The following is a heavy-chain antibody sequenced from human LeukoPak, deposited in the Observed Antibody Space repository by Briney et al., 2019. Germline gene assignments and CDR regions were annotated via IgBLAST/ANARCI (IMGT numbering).Heavy chain of an antibody. V-gene: IGHV1-69*04. CDR2: IIPILGIA. D-gene: IGHD6-19*01. CDR3: AGGARAIAVAGL. Sequence: SVKVSCKASGGTFSSYAISWVRQAPGQGLEWMGRIIPILGIANYAQKFQGRVTITADKSTSTAYMELSSLISEDTAVYYCAGGARAIAVAGLWGQGTLVTVSS. J-gene: IGHJ4*02. CDR1: GGTFSSYA.